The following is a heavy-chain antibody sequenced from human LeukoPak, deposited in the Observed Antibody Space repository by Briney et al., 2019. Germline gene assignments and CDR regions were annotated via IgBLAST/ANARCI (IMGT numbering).Heavy chain of an antibody. CDR3: ARDLYDFWSGYSYDY. Sequence: GRSLRLSCAASGFTFSSYGMHWVRQAPGKGLEWVAVISYDGSNKYYADSVKGRFTISRDNSKNTLYLQMNSLRAEDTAVYYCARDLYDFWSGYSYDYWGQGTLVTVSS. V-gene: IGHV3-30*03. CDR1: GFTFSSYG. J-gene: IGHJ4*02. CDR2: ISYDGSNK. D-gene: IGHD3-3*01.